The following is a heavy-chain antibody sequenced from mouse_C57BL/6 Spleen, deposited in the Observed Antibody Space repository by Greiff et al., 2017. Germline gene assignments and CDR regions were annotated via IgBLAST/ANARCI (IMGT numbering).Heavy chain of an antibody. D-gene: IGHD1-1*02. Sequence: QVQLQQPGAELVMPGASVKLSCKASGYTFTSYWMHWVKQRPGQGLEWIGEIDPSDSYTNYNQKFKGKSTLTVDKSSSTAYMQLSSLTSADSAVXYCARGDYGRWFAYWGQGTLVTVSA. CDR2: IDPSDSYT. CDR3: ARGDYGRWFAY. J-gene: IGHJ3*01. V-gene: IGHV1-69*01. CDR1: GYTFTSYW.